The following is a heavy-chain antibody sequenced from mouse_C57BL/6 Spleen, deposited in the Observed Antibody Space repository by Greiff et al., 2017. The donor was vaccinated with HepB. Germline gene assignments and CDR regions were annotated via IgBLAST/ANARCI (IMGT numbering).Heavy chain of an antibody. CDR3: ARRRHGYYYDY. CDR2: IDPSDSYT. J-gene: IGHJ2*01. Sequence: VQLQQPGAELVKPGASVKLSCKASGYTFTSYWMQWVKQRPGQGLEWIGEIDPSDSYTNYNQKFKGKATLTVDTSSSTAYMQLSSLTSEDSAVYYCARRRHGYYYDYWGQGTTLTVSS. D-gene: IGHD2-2*01. V-gene: IGHV1-50*01. CDR1: GYTFTSYW.